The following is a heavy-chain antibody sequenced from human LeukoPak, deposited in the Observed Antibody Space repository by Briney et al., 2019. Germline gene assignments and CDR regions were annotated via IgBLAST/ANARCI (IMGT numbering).Heavy chain of an antibody. V-gene: IGHV4-59*01. CDR2: IYYSGST. CDR3: ARGPATRYFDWLLLSY. Sequence: PSETLSLTCTVSGGSISSYYWSWIRQPPGKGLEWIGYIYYSGSTNYNPSLKSRVTISVDTSKNQFSLKLSSVTAADTAVYYCARGPATRYFDWLLLSYWGQGTLVTVSS. D-gene: IGHD3-9*01. CDR1: GGSISSYY. J-gene: IGHJ4*02.